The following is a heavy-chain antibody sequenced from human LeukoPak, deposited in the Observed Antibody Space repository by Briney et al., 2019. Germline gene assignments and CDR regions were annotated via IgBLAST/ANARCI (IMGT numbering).Heavy chain of an antibody. J-gene: IGHJ4*02. CDR2: FYYSGST. CDR1: GASISSYY. Sequence: SETLSLTCTVSGASISSYYWSWIRQPPGKGLEWIGFFYYSGSTNYNPSLKSRVTISVDTSKSQFSLKLNSVTAADTAVYYCARAGAYRSGWYGFDYWGQGTLVTVSS. V-gene: IGHV4-59*01. CDR3: ARAGAYRSGWYGFDY. D-gene: IGHD6-13*01.